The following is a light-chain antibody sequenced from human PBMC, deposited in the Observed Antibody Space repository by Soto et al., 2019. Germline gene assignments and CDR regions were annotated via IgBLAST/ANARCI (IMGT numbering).Light chain of an antibody. CDR2: GAS. CDR1: HSVISK. CDR3: QHYSTWLLT. Sequence: EIVLTQYPATLFVYPGETATLSCRASHSVISKLAWYQRKPGQGPRLLIYGASNRATGIPARFSGSGSGTECTLTISSLQSEDVAVYYCQHYSTWLLTVGQGTKVEIK. V-gene: IGKV3-15*01. J-gene: IGKJ1*01.